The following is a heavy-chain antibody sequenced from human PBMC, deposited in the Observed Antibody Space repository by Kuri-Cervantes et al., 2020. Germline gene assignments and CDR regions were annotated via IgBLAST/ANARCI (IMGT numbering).Heavy chain of an antibody. J-gene: IGHJ4*02. CDR3: ARTGRVTFDY. CDR1: GFTFSTYG. Sequence: GESLKISCAASGFTFSTYGMHWVRQAPGTGLEWVEIISYDGSNKYYADSVKGRFTISRDNSKNTLYLQMNSLRAEDTAVYYCARTGRVTFDYWGQGTLVTVSS. CDR2: ISYDGSNK. D-gene: IGHD1-14*01. V-gene: IGHV3-30*03.